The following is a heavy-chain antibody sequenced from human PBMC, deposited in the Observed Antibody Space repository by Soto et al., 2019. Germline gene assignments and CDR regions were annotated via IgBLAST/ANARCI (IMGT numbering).Heavy chain of an antibody. V-gene: IGHV1-69*02. D-gene: IGHD6-19*01. Sequence: GASVKVSCKASGGTFSSYTISWVRQAPGQGLEWMGRIIPILGIANYAQKFQGRVTITADKSTSTAYMELSSLRSEDTAVYYCARGAAIAVAGPFDYWGQGTLVTVSS. CDR1: GGTFSSYT. CDR3: ARGAAIAVAGPFDY. CDR2: IIPILGIA. J-gene: IGHJ4*02.